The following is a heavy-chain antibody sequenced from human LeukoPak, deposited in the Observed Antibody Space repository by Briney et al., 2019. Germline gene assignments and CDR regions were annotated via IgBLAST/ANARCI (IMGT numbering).Heavy chain of an antibody. CDR1: GGSISSSSYY. CDR2: IYYSGST. J-gene: IGHJ4*02. CDR3: ARAYCGGDCYLDY. D-gene: IGHD2-21*02. Sequence: SETLSLTCTVSGGSISSSSYYWGWIRQPPGKGLEWIGSIYYSGSTYYNPSLKSRVTISVDTSKNQFSLKLSSVTAADTAVYYCARAYCGGDCYLDYWGQGTLVTVSS. V-gene: IGHV4-39*01.